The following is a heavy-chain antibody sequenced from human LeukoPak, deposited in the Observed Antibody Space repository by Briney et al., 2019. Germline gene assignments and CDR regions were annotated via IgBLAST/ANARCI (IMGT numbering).Heavy chain of an antibody. D-gene: IGHD3-22*01. CDR1: GYTFTSYY. J-gene: IGHJ5*02. CDR3: ARGPYYYESSGYYGA. Sequence: ASVKVSCKASGYTFTSYYMHWVRQAPGQGLEWMGIINPSGGSTSYAQKFQGRVTMTRDTSTSTVYMELSSLRFDDTAVYYCARGPYYYESSGYYGAWGQGTLVTVSS. CDR2: INPSGGST. V-gene: IGHV1-46*01.